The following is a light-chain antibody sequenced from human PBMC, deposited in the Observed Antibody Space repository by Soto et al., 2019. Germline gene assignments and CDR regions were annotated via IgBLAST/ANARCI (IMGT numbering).Light chain of an antibody. CDR3: GTWDSSLSAYV. J-gene: IGLJ1*01. CDR2: DNN. Sequence: QAVVTQPPSVSAAPGQTVTISCSGSSSNIGNNYESWYQQLPGTAPKLLIYDNNKRPSGIPDRFSGSKSGTSATLGITGLQTGDEADYYCGTWDSSLSAYVFGTGTKLTVL. V-gene: IGLV1-51*01. CDR1: SSNIGNNY.